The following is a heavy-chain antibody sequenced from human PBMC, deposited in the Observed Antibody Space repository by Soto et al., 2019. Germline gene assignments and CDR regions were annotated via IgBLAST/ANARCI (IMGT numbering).Heavy chain of an antibody. CDR1: GGTFSSYA. J-gene: IGHJ6*02. V-gene: IGHV1-69*13. D-gene: IGHD3-10*01. CDR2: IIPIFGTA. CDR3: ARDLDYYYGSGSYPPPRYYYGMDV. Sequence: GASVKVPCKASGGTFSSYAISWVRQAPGQGLEWMGGIIPIFGTANYAQKFQGRVTITADESTSTAYMELSSLRSEDTAVYYCARDLDYYYGSGSYPPPRYYYGMDVWGQGTTVTVSS.